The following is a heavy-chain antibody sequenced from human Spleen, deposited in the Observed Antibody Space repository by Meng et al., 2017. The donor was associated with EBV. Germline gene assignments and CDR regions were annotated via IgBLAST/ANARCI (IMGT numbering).Heavy chain of an antibody. D-gene: IGHD2-21*02. V-gene: IGHV1-69*13. Sequence: QVQLVQSGPEVKKPXXXXKVXXKXSGDTFTKNAISWVRQAPGQGLDWMGGILPIFGSVNYAQRFQGRVAITADESTRTVYLELGSLSSEDTAIYYCASGLTGDTVTTILDFWGQGSLVTVYS. J-gene: IGHJ4*02. CDR2: ILPIFGSV. CDR1: GDTFTKNA. CDR3: ASGLTGDTVTTILDF.